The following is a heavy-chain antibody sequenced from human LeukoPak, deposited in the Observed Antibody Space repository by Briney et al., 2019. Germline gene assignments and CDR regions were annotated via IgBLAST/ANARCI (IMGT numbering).Heavy chain of an antibody. CDR3: ARLELAAAGY. CDR1: RYSFTSYW. J-gene: IGHJ4*02. D-gene: IGHD6-13*01. Sequence: GESLKISCKGSRYSFTSYWTGCVRQPPGKGLASIGIIYPGDSATRYSTSFQGQVTISADNSVSTAYLQWSSLKASDTAMYYCARLELAAAGYWGQGTMVTVS. CDR2: IYPGDSAT. V-gene: IGHV5-51*01.